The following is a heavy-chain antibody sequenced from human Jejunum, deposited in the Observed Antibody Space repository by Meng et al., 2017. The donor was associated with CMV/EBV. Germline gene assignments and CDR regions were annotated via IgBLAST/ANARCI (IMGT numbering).Heavy chain of an antibody. Sequence: ISSYFWTWIRQPPGKGLEWLGYVYYDGGSTNYNPSLKSRVTISVDSPENQSSLKLTSVTAADTAVYYCARVPAELGSSSSSYYFDSWGQGTLVTVSS. V-gene: IGHV4-59*01. CDR3: ARVPAELGSSSSSYYFDS. D-gene: IGHD6-13*01. J-gene: IGHJ4*02. CDR1: ISSYF. CDR2: VYYDGGST.